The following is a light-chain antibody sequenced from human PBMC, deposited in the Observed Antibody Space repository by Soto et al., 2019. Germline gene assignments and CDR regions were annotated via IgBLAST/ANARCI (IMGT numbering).Light chain of an antibody. Sequence: QAVVTQPASVSGSPGQSITISCTGTSSDVGSHNLVSWYQQHPGKAPKLIIYEGNKRPSGVSNRFSGSKSGNTASLTISGLQAEDEGDYYCCSSAGSSPFRVFGTGTKLTVL. CDR1: SSDVGSHNL. V-gene: IGLV2-23*01. CDR3: CSSAGSSPFRV. CDR2: EGN. J-gene: IGLJ1*01.